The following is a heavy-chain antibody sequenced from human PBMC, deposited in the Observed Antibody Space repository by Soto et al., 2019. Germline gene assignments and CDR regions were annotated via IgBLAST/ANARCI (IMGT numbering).Heavy chain of an antibody. Sequence: QVQLQESGPGLVKPSQTLSLTCTVSGGSISSGDYYWSWIRQPPGKGLEWIGYIYYSGSTYYNPYLPRRVTISVDKSKNQFSLRLSSVTAADTAVYYCARDGTSGYYDDAFDIWGQGTMVTVSS. D-gene: IGHD3-22*01. J-gene: IGHJ3*02. CDR1: GGSISSGDYY. CDR3: ARDGTSGYYDDAFDI. CDR2: IYYSGST. V-gene: IGHV4-30-4*01.